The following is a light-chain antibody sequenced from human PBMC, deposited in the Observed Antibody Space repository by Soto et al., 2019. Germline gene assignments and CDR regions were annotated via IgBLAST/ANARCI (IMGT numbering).Light chain of an antibody. Sequence: QSVLTQPPSASGSPGQSVTISCTGTPSDVGGYISVSWYQQHPGKAPKLIIYEVDHRPSGISHRFSGSKSGNTASLTISGLQTEDEADYYCSSYTVINTAVFGGGTKLTVL. CDR3: SSYTVINTAV. J-gene: IGLJ3*02. CDR2: EVD. CDR1: PSDVGGYIS. V-gene: IGLV2-14*03.